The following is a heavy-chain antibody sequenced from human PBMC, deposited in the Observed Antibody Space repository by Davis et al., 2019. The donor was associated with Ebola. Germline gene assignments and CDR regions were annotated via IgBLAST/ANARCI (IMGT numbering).Heavy chain of an antibody. V-gene: IGHV4-34*01. CDR1: GGSFSGYY. J-gene: IGHJ5*02. CDR3: ATSNWFDP. CDR2: VHHSGRT. Sequence: SETLSLTCDVYGGSFSGYYWNWIRQPPGKGLEWIGSVHHSGRTYYNPSLKSRLTISIDTSKNQFSLKLTSVTAADTSVYYCATSNWFDPWGQGTLVTVSS.